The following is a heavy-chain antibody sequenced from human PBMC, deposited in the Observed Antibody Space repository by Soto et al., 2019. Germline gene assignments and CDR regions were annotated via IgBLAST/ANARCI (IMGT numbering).Heavy chain of an antibody. J-gene: IGHJ4*02. Sequence: QVQLVESGGGVVQPGRSLRLSCAASGFTFSSYAMHWVRQAPGKGLEWVAVISYDGSNKYYADSVKGRFTISRDNSKNTLYLQMNSLRAEDTAVYYCARDHESGDSVDYWGQATLVSVSS. D-gene: IGHD4-17*01. CDR1: GFTFSSYA. CDR2: ISYDGSNK. V-gene: IGHV3-30-3*01. CDR3: ARDHESGDSVDY.